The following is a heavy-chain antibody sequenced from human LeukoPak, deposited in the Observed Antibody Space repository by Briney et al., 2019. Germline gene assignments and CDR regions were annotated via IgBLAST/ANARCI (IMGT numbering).Heavy chain of an antibody. V-gene: IGHV3-20*04. CDR2: ISWNGGSA. D-gene: IGHD3-10*01. CDR1: GFTFDDYG. J-gene: IGHJ4*02. Sequence: PGGSLRLSCAASGFTFDDYGMSWVRQAPGKGLEWVSGISWNGGSAGYADSVKGRFTISRDSAKKSLYLQMNSLRAEDTALYYCARDPTEGFEELLSPPDYWGQGTLVTVSS. CDR3: ARDPTEGFEELLSPPDY.